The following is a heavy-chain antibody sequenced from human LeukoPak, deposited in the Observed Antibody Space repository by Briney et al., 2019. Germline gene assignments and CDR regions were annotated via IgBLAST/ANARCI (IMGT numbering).Heavy chain of an antibody. J-gene: IGHJ3*02. Sequence: ASVKVSCKASGYTFTGYYIHWVRQTPGQGLEWMGWINPNSGGTNYAQKFQGRVTMTRDTSISTAYMELSRLRSDDTAVYYCARAAGTSSDATPNDAFDIWGQGTMVTVSS. CDR2: INPNSGGT. V-gene: IGHV1-2*02. CDR1: GYTFTGYY. CDR3: ARAAGTSSDATPNDAFDI. D-gene: IGHD1-7*01.